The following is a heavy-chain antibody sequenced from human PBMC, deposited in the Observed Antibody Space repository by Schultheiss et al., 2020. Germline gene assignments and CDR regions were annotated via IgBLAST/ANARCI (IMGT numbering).Heavy chain of an antibody. CDR2: IYYSGST. D-gene: IGHD2-2*02. CDR3: ARSHSIVPAAIKGSYYGMDL. CDR1: GGSISSGSYY. V-gene: IGHV4-61*01. Sequence: SETLSLTCTVSGGSISSGSYYWSWIRQPPGKGLEWIGYIYYSGSTNYNPSLKSRVTISVDTSKNQFSLKLSSVIAADTAVYYCARSHSIVPAAIKGSYYGMDLWGQGTTVTVSS. J-gene: IGHJ6*02.